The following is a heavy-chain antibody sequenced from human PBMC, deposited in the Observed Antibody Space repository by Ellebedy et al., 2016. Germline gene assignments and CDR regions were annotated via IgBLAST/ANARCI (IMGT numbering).Heavy chain of an antibody. J-gene: IGHJ4*02. Sequence: GESLKISCAASGFTVTTSYVSWVRQAPGKGLEWVSMTSPDGTMHYADYAKGRFTMSRDNSKNTLYLQMNSLRAEDTAAYYCWSRDSWGQGTPVTVSS. CDR1: GFTVTTSY. CDR3: WSRDS. V-gene: IGHV3-53*01. CDR2: TSPDGTM.